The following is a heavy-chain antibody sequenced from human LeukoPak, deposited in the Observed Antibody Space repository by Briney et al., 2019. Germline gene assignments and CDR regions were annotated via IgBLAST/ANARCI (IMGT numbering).Heavy chain of an antibody. CDR3: ARGVGTIKNIAFDI. D-gene: IGHD1-26*01. Sequence: GGSLRLSCAASGFTFSSYAMSWVRQAPGKGLEWVSAISGSGVSTYYADSVKGRFTISRDNSKNTLYLQVNSLRAEDTAVYYCARGVGTIKNIAFDIWGQGTMVTVSS. V-gene: IGHV3-23*01. J-gene: IGHJ3*02. CDR2: ISGSGVST. CDR1: GFTFSSYA.